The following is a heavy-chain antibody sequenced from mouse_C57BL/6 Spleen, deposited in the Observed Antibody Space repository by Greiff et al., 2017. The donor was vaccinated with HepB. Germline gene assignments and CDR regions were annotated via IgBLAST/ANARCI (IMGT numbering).Heavy chain of an antibody. V-gene: IGHV6-6*01. CDR1: GFTFSDAW. J-gene: IGHJ2*01. CDR2: IRNKANNHAT. Sequence: EVKLVESGGGLVQPGGSMKLSCAASGFTFSDAWMDWVRQSPEKGLEWVAEIRNKANNHATYYAESVKGRFTISRDDSKSSVYLQMNSLRAEDTGIYYCTLANWDIYFDYWGQGTTLTVSS. D-gene: IGHD4-1*01. CDR3: TLANWDIYFDY.